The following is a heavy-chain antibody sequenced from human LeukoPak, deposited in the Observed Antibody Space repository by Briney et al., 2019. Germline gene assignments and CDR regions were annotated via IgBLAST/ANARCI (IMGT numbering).Heavy chain of an antibody. V-gene: IGHV1-24*01. J-gene: IGHJ6*02. CDR2: FDPEDGET. CDR3: ATVRSDYGDYYYYYGMDV. CDR1: GYTLTELS. D-gene: IGHD4-17*01. Sequence: ASVKVSCKVSGYTLTELSMQWVRQAPGKGLEWMGGFDPEDGETIYAQKFQGRVTMTEDTSTDTAYMELSSLRSEDTAVYYCATVRSDYGDYYYYYGMDVWGQGTTVTVSS.